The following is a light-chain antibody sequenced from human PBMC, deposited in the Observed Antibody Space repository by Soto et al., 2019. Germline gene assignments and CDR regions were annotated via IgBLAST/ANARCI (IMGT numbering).Light chain of an antibody. Sequence: DMQMTQSPSSLSASVGDRVTITCRASQGLGNYLAWYQQKPGKAPKLLIYSASSLQSGGPSRFSGSGSGTDFTRTISGLQPEDVATYYCLTYNGPPLSLGGGTKVEI. J-gene: IGKJ4*01. CDR3: LTYNGPPLS. V-gene: IGKV1-27*01. CDR2: SAS. CDR1: QGLGNY.